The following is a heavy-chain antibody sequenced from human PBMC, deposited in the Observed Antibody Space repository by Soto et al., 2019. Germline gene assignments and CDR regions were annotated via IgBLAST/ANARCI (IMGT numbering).Heavy chain of an antibody. J-gene: IGHJ6*02. V-gene: IGHV1-18*04. CDR3: ARDKPQQIVGYNYYYGLDV. Sequence: QGQLVQSGGEVKKPGASVKVSCKASGYTFTSNGISWVRQAPGQGLEWMGWISGYNGDPDYAQKFQGRVTMTTDTSTSTAYMEVRSLRPDDTAVYYCARDKPQQIVGYNYYYGLDVWGQGTTVTVSS. CDR2: ISGYNGDP. D-gene: IGHD6-6*01. CDR1: GYTFTSNG.